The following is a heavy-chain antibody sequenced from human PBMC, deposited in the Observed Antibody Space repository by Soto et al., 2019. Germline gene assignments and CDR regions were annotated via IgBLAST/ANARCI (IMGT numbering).Heavy chain of an antibody. J-gene: IGHJ6*03. D-gene: IGHD3-9*01. Sequence: PSETLSLTCTVSGCSISSYYWSWIRQPPGKGLEWIGYIYYSGSTNYNPSLKSRVTLSVDTSKGQFSLRLNSVTAADTAVYYCARTVLGPDLLADSFVDYYYYMDVWGQGTTVTVSS. CDR3: ARTVLGPDLLADSFVDYYYYMDV. CDR2: IYYSGST. CDR1: GCSISSYY. V-gene: IGHV4-59*12.